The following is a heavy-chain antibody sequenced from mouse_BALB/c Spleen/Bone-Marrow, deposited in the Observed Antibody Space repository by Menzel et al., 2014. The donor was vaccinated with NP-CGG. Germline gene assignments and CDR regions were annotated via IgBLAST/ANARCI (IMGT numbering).Heavy chain of an antibody. CDR3: AMGVRLYWYFDV. V-gene: IGHV1-26*01. Sequence: VHVKQSGPELVKPGASVKMSCKASGYIFTDYYMKWVSHGKGLEWIGDINPINGDTFYNQKFKGKATLTVDRSSSTAYMQLDSLTSEDSAVYYCAMGVRLYWYFDVWGAGTTVTVSS. CDR1: GYIFTDYY. CDR2: INPINGDT. J-gene: IGHJ1*01.